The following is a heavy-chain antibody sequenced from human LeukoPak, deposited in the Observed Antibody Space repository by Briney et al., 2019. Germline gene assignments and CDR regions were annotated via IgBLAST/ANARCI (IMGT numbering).Heavy chain of an antibody. J-gene: IGHJ4*02. D-gene: IGHD2-2*01. V-gene: IGHV3-33*08. CDR2: IWYDGSNK. CDR3: TRDYTAYPG. CDR1: GFTFSRYW. Sequence: GGSLRLSCAASGFTFSRYWMHWVRQAPGKGLEWVAVIWYDGSNKYYADSVKGRFTISRDNARNSVYLQMNSLRAEDAAVYYCTRDYTAYPGWGQGTLVTVSS.